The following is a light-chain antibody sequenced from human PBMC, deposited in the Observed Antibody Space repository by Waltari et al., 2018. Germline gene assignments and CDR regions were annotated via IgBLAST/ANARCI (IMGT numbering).Light chain of an antibody. V-gene: IGLV2-8*01. CDR1: SSYVGGYNY. CDR2: EIA. Sequence: QSALTQPPSASGSPGQSINISCSGTSSYVGGYNYVSWYQQHPGKAPKLIIYEIAKRPSGVPDRFSGSKSDNTASLTVSGLQAEDEADYYCSSYAGSNNFVFGTGTKVTVL. CDR3: SSYAGSNNFV. J-gene: IGLJ1*01.